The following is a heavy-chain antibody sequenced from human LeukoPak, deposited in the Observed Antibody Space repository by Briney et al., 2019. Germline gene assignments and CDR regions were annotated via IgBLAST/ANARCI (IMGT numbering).Heavy chain of an antibody. CDR2: INPNSGGT. D-gene: IGHD2-8*01. Sequence: ASVKVSCKASGYTFTGYYVHWVRQAPGQGLEWMGWINPNSGGTNYAQKFQGRVTMTRDTSINTAYMELSRLRSDDTALYYCARAEGYCTNGVCYGFDFWGQGTLVTVSS. CDR1: GYTFTGYY. J-gene: IGHJ4*02. CDR3: ARAEGYCTNGVCYGFDF. V-gene: IGHV1-2*02.